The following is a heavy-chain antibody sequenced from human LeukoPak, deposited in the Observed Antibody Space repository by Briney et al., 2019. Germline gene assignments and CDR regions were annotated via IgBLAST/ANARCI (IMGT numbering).Heavy chain of an antibody. D-gene: IGHD3-22*01. CDR3: AKVYYYDSSGYSIYDAFDI. CDR2: ISGSGGST. J-gene: IGHJ3*02. V-gene: IGHV3-23*01. Sequence: GGSLRLSCAASGFTFSSYAMSWVRQAPVKGLEWVSAISGSGGSTYYADSVKGRFTISRDNSKNTLYLQMNSLRAEDTAVYYCAKVYYYDSSGYSIYDAFDIWGQGTMVTVSS. CDR1: GFTFSSYA.